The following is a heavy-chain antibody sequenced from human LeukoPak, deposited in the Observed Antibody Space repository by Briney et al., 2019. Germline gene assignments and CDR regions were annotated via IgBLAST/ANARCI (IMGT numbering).Heavy chain of an antibody. CDR2: INPSGGST. D-gene: IGHD3-22*01. V-gene: IGHV1-46*01. J-gene: IGHJ4*02. Sequence: ASVKVSCKASGYTFTSYYMHWVRQAPGQGLEWMGIINPSGGSTSYAQKFQGRVTMTRDMSTSTVYMEMSSLRSEDTAVYYCARAYYHDYSDYHWAPDYWGQGTLVTVSS. CDR3: ARAYYHDYSDYHWAPDY. CDR1: GYTFTSYY.